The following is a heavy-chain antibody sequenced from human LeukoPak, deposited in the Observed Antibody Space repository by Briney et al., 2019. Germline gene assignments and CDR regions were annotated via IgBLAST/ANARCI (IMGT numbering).Heavy chain of an antibody. Sequence: SETLSLTCTVSGGSISSYYWSWIRQPPGKGLEWIGYIYYSGSTNFNPSLKSRVTISVDTSKNQFSLKLSSVTAADTAVYYCARVNYYDSSGYYYLNYYYGMDVWGQGTTVTVSS. CDR1: GGSISSYY. CDR3: ARVNYYDSSGYYYLNYYYGMDV. CDR2: IYYSGST. V-gene: IGHV4-59*01. D-gene: IGHD3-22*01. J-gene: IGHJ6*02.